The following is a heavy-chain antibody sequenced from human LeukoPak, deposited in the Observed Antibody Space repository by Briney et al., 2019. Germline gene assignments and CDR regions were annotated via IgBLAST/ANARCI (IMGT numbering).Heavy chain of an antibody. J-gene: IGHJ6*03. CDR2: INHGGST. Sequence: PSETLSLTCAVYGESFSAYYWSWIRQPPGKGLEWIGEINHGGSTNYNPSLKSRVTISVDTSKNQFSLKVSSVTAADTAVYCARTQYLLTVYWYYYMDVWGKGTPVTVS. CDR3: ARTQYLLTVYWYYYMDV. CDR1: GESFSAYY. V-gene: IGHV4-34*01. D-gene: IGHD2-8*02.